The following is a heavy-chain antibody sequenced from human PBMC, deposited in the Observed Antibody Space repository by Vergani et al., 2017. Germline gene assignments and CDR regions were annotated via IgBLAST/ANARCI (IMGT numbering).Heavy chain of an antibody. V-gene: IGHV1-46*01. CDR1: GYTFTSYY. D-gene: IGHD2-21*02. CDR3: ARDAYCGGDCYSGQLDY. CDR2: INPSGGST. J-gene: IGHJ4*02. Sequence: QVQLVQSGAEVKKPGASVKVSCKASGYTFTSYYMHWVRQAPGQGLEWMGLINPSGGSTSYAQKFQGRVTMTRDTSTSTVYMELSSLRSEDTAVYYCARDAYCGGDCYSGQLDYWGQGTLVTVSS.